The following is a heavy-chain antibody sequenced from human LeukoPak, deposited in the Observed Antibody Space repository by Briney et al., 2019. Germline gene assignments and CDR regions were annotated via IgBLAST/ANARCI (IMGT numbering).Heavy chain of an antibody. D-gene: IGHD3-10*01. J-gene: IGHJ4*02. CDR3: ARSRVTMVRGDVGY. CDR2: ISSSGSTI. V-gene: IGHV3-11*01. CDR1: GFTFSDYY. Sequence: GGSLRLSCAASGFTFSDYYMSWIRQAPGKGLEWVSYISSSGSTIYYADSVKGRFTISRDNAKNSLYLQMNSLRAEDTAAYYCARSRVTMVRGDVGYWGQGTLVTVSS.